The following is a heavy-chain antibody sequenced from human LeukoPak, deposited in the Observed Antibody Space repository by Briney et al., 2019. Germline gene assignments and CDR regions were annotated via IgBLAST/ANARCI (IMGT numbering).Heavy chain of an antibody. J-gene: IGHJ4*02. CDR1: GFTFSSYA. V-gene: IGHV3-64D*06. CDR3: VKSLWFGEFPLDY. Sequence: SGGSLRLFCSASGFTFSSYAMHWVRQAPGKGLEYVSAIRSNGGSTYYADSVKGRFTNSRDNSKNTLYLQMSSLRAEDTAVYYCVKSLWFGEFPLDYWGQGTLVTVSS. CDR2: IRSNGGST. D-gene: IGHD3-10*01.